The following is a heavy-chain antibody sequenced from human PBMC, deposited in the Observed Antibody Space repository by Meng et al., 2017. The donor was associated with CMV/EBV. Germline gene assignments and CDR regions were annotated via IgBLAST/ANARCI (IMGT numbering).Heavy chain of an antibody. D-gene: IGHD1-1*01. J-gene: IGHJ5*02. V-gene: IGHV1-58*01. CDR1: GFTFTSSA. Sequence: SVKVSCKASGFTFTSSAVQWVRQARGQRLEWIGWIVGGSGNTNYAQKFQERVTITRDMSTSTAYMELSSLRSEDTAVYYCARDRRGVQLERRGWFDPWGQGTLVTVSS. CDR3: ARDRRGVQLERRGWFDP. CDR2: IVGGSGNT.